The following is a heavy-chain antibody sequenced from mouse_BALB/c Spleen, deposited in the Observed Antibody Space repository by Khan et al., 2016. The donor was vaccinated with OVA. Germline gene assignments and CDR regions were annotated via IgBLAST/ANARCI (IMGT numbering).Heavy chain of an antibody. CDR1: GYTFTDYV. CDR3: ARSYDGAGFAY. Sequence: QVRLQQSGPELVKPGTSVKMSCKASGYTFTDYVISWVKQRTGQGLEWIGGIYPGSGSTYYNGKFKGKATLTADKSSNTAYMQISSLTSEDSAAYCCARSYDGAGFAYWGQGTLVTVSA. V-gene: IGHV1-81*01. J-gene: IGHJ3*01. D-gene: IGHD1-1*01. CDR2: IYPGSGST.